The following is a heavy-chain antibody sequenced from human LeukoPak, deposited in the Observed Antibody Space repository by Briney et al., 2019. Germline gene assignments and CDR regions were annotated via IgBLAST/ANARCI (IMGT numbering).Heavy chain of an antibody. CDR1: GGSISSYY. Sequence: SETPSLTCTVSGGSISSYYWSWIRQPAGKGLEWIGRIYTSGSTNYNPSLKSRVTMSVDTSKNQFSLKLSSVTAADTAVYYCAREITLYFWSGYLDYWGQGTLVTVSS. D-gene: IGHD3-3*01. J-gene: IGHJ4*02. CDR3: AREITLYFWSGYLDY. V-gene: IGHV4-4*07. CDR2: IYTSGST.